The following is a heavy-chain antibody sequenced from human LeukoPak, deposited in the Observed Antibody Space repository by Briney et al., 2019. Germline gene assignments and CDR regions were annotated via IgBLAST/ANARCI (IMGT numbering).Heavy chain of an antibody. CDR3: ASQLQGYSKPLDC. J-gene: IGHJ4*02. CDR1: GYTFTGYY. Sequence: ASVKVSCKASGYTFTGYYMHWVRQAPGQGLEWMGWINPNSGGTNYAQKFQGRVTMTRDTSISTAYMELSRLRSDDTAVYYCASQLQGYSKPLDCWGQGTLVTVSS. D-gene: IGHD6-13*01. V-gene: IGHV1-2*02. CDR2: INPNSGGT.